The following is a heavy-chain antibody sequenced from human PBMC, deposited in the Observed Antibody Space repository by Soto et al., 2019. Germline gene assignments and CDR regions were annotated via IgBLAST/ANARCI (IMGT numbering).Heavy chain of an antibody. Sequence: QVQLVQSGAEVKKPGASVKVSCKVSGYTLTELSMHWVRQAPGKGLEWMGGFDPEDGETIYAQKFQGRVTRTEDTSTDTAYMELSSLRSEDTAVYYCATVVAVAGPIDYWGQGTLVTVSS. D-gene: IGHD6-19*01. CDR3: ATVVAVAGPIDY. CDR2: FDPEDGET. J-gene: IGHJ4*02. CDR1: GYTLTELS. V-gene: IGHV1-24*01.